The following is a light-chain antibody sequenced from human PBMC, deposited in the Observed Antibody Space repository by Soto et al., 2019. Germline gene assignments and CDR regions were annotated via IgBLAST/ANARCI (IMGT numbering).Light chain of an antibody. Sequence: QSVLTQPASVSGSPGQSITISCTGTSSDIGAYNSVSWYQQHPGKAPKIMIYEVSNRPSGVSNRFSASKSGNTASLTISGLQAEDEAHYYCSSRTPSTPDVFGTGTKPTVL. CDR3: SSRTPSTPDV. CDR2: EVS. V-gene: IGLV2-14*01. J-gene: IGLJ1*01. CDR1: SSDIGAYNS.